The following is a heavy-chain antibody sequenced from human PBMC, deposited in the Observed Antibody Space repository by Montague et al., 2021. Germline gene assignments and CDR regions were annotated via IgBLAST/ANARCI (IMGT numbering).Heavy chain of an antibody. CDR2: YSGST. J-gene: IGHJ5*02. V-gene: IGHV4-39*01. D-gene: IGHD3-10*01. Sequence: YSGSTYYNSSLKSRVTISVDTSTNQFSLKLNSVTAADTAVYYCARLVWFGELSSENWFEPWGQGTLVTVSS. CDR3: ARLVWFGELSSENWFEP.